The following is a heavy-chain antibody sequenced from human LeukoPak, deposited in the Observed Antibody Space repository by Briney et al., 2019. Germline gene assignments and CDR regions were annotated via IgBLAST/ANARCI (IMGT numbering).Heavy chain of an antibody. Sequence: ASVKVSCKVSGYTLTELSMHWVRQAPGKGLEWMGGFDPEDGETIYAQKFQGRVTMTGDTSTDTAYMELSSLRSEDTAVYYCATGGSGSYYNVGWFDPRGQGTLVTVSS. CDR3: ATGGSGSYYNVGWFDP. D-gene: IGHD3-10*01. V-gene: IGHV1-24*01. CDR2: FDPEDGET. J-gene: IGHJ5*02. CDR1: GYTLTELS.